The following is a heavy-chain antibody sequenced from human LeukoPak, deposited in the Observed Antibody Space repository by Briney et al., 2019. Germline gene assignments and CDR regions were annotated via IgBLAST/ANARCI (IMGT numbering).Heavy chain of an antibody. CDR1: GFTFSSYS. Sequence: GGSLRLSCAASGFTFSSYSMNWVRQAPGKGLEWVSSISSSSSYIYYADSVKGRFTISRDNVKDSLLLQMNSLRAEDTAVYYCARGSIPAAGTPDYWGQGTLVTVSS. CDR2: ISSSSSYI. V-gene: IGHV3-21*01. D-gene: IGHD6-13*01. J-gene: IGHJ4*02. CDR3: ARGSIPAAGTPDY.